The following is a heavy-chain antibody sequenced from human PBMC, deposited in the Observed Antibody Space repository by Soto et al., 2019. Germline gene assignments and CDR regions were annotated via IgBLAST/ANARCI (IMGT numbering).Heavy chain of an antibody. J-gene: IGHJ6*02. CDR3: AKHRRDRSGTCSRCFGMDV. Sequence: QVQLMESGGSVLQPGRSLRLSCAASGFTFSSYGMHWVRQAPGKGLEWVTIISNDGSIQYYGDSVKGRFTVSRDNSKNTLFLEMNSLTAEDTATYYCAKHRRDRSGTCSRCFGMDVWGQGTTVTVSS. V-gene: IGHV3-30*18. CDR2: ISNDGSIQ. CDR1: GFTFSSYG. D-gene: IGHD2-15*01.